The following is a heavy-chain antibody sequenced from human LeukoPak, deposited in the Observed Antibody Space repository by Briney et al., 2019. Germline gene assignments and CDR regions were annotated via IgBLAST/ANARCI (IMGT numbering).Heavy chain of an antibody. D-gene: IGHD2-2*01. J-gene: IGHJ4*02. CDR1: GYTFTGYY. Sequence: ASVKVSCKASGYTFTGYYIHWLRQAPGQGLEWMGWINPHSDDRNYSQRFQGRVTMTRDTSISTVYMELSGLTSDDTAVYYCARDGPCSSTSCQNFDSWGQGALVTVSS. CDR3: ARDGPCSSTSCQNFDS. CDR2: INPHSDDR. V-gene: IGHV1-2*02.